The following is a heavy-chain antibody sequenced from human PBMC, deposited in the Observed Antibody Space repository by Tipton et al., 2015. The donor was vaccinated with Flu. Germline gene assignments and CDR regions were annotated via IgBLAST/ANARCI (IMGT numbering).Heavy chain of an antibody. D-gene: IGHD6-13*01. CDR2: ISHSGST. Sequence: TLSLTCAVSGASISSGGYSWSWIRQPPGKGLEWIGYISHSGSTYYNPSLKSRVIISVDRSKNHLSLKLNSVTAADTAVYYCARSTPIAATGGGDMDVWGQGTTVTVSS. V-gene: IGHV4-30-2*01. J-gene: IGHJ6*02. CDR1: GASISSGGYS. CDR3: ARSTPIAATGGGDMDV.